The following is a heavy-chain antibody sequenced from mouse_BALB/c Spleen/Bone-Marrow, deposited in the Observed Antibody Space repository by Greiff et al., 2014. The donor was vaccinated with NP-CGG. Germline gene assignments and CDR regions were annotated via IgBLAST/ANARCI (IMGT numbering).Heavy chain of an antibody. Sequence: EVQLQQSGAELVKPGASVKLSCTASGFNIKDTYMHWVKQRPEQGLEWIGRIDPANGNTKYDPKFQGKATLTADTSSNTAYLQLSSLTSEDTAVYYCAIYYYGSSGFAYWGQGTLVTVSA. D-gene: IGHD1-1*01. J-gene: IGHJ3*01. CDR1: GFNIKDTY. V-gene: IGHV14-3*02. CDR2: IDPANGNT. CDR3: AIYYYGSSGFAY.